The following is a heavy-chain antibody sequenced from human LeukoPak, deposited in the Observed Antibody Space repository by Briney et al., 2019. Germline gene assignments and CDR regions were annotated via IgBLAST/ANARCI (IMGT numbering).Heavy chain of an antibody. Sequence: PSETLSLTCTVSGGSISSSSYYWGWIRQPPGKGLEWIGSIYYSGSTYYNPSLKSRVTISVDTSKNQFSLKLSSVTAADTAVYYCARFGYSHGYGWGGGYYYYYMDVWGKGTTVTVSS. D-gene: IGHD5-18*01. V-gene: IGHV4-39*07. CDR1: GGSISSSSYY. CDR3: ARFGYSHGYGWGGGYYYYYMDV. J-gene: IGHJ6*03. CDR2: IYYSGST.